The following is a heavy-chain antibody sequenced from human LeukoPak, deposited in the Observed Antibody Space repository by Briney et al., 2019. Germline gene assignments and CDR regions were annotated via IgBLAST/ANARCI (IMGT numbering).Heavy chain of an antibody. Sequence: GGSLRLSCAASGFTVSSNYMSWVRQAPGKGLEWVSVIYSGGSTYYADSVKGRFTISRDNSKNTLYLQMNSLRAEDTAVYYCARGGYSGYGNWFDPWGQGTLVTVSS. CDR3: ARGGYSGYGNWFDP. CDR2: IYSGGST. CDR1: GFTVSSNY. J-gene: IGHJ5*02. V-gene: IGHV3-66*01. D-gene: IGHD5-12*01.